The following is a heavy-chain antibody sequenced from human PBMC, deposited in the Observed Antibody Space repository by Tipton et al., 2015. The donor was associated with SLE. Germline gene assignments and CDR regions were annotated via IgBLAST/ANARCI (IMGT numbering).Heavy chain of an antibody. Sequence: TLSLTCTVSGGSISSSSYYWGWIRQPPGKGLEWIGNIYYSGSTYYNPSLKSRVTISVDTSKNQFSLKLSSVTAADTAVYYCARDRPDYYFDYWGQGILVTVSS. CDR3: ARDRPDYYFDY. V-gene: IGHV4-39*07. J-gene: IGHJ4*02. D-gene: IGHD1-14*01. CDR2: IYYSGST. CDR1: GGSISSSSYY.